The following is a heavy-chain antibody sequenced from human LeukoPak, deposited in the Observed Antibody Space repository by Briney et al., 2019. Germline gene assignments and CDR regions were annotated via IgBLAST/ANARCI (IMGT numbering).Heavy chain of an antibody. V-gene: IGHV4-34*01. Sequence: SETLSLTCAVYGGSFSGYYWSWIRQPPGEGREWVGEINHSGSTNYNPSLKSRVTISVDTSKNQFSLKLSSVTAADTAVYYCALQSATWFDPWGQGTLVTVSS. CDR1: GGSFSGYY. CDR2: INHSGST. J-gene: IGHJ5*02. CDR3: ALQSATWFDP.